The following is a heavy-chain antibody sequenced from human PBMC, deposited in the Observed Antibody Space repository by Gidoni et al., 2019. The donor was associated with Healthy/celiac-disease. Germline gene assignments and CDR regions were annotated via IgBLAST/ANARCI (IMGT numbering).Heavy chain of an antibody. Sequence: QVQLQESGPGLVKPSQTLSLTCPVSGGSISSGGYYWSWIRQHPGKGLEWIGYIYYSGSTYYNPSLKSRVTISVDTSKNQFSLKLSSVTAADTAVYYCARDKARPQVDAFDIWGQGTMVTVSS. V-gene: IGHV4-31*03. D-gene: IGHD6-6*01. J-gene: IGHJ3*02. CDR3: ARDKARPQVDAFDI. CDR2: IYYSGST. CDR1: GGSISSGGYY.